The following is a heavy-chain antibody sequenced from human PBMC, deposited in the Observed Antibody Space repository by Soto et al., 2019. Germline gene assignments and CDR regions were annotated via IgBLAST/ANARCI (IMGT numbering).Heavy chain of an antibody. CDR1: GFTFSSYS. CDR3: ARDLKNYDFWSGYFAYMDV. J-gene: IGHJ6*03. CDR2: ISSSSSYI. V-gene: IGHV3-21*01. D-gene: IGHD3-3*01. Sequence: EVQLVESGGGLVKPGGSLRLSCAASGFTFSSYSMNWVRQAPGKGLEWVSSISSSSSYIYYADSVKGRFTISRDNAKNSLYLQMNSLRAEDTAVYYCARDLKNYDFWSGYFAYMDVWGKGTTVTVSS.